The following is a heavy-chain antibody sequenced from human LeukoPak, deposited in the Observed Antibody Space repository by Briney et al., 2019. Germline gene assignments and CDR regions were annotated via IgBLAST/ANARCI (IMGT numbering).Heavy chain of an antibody. CDR1: GFTFSNAW. J-gene: IGHJ4*02. CDR3: TTDPTLEPYLHY. D-gene: IGHD1-14*01. CDR2: IKSKTDGGTT. Sequence: GGSLRLSCAASGFTFSNAWMSWVRQAPGKGLEWVGRIKSKTDGGTTDHAAPVKVRFTISRDDSKNTLYLQMNRLKTGDTAVYYCTTDPTLEPYLHYGGQGTLVTVSS. V-gene: IGHV3-15*01.